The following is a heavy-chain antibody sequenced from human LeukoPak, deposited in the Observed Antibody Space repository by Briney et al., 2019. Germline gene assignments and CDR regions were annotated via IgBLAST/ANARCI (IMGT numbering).Heavy chain of an antibody. CDR2: IRGSGDGT. D-gene: IGHD4-17*01. V-gene: IGHV3-23*01. J-gene: IGHJ3*01. CDR1: GFNFSNYA. Sequence: GGSLRLSCAASGFNFSNYAMTWVRQAPGKGLEWVSSIRGSGDGTSYADSVKGRFTMSRDNSKNTLYLQMNSLRAEDTAIYYCGRDPNGDYVGAFDFWAQGTWVTVSS. CDR3: GRDPNGDYVGAFDF.